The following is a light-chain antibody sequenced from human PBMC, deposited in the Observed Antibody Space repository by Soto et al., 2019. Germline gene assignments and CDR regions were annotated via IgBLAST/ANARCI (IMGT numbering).Light chain of an antibody. CDR3: NSYGSTSTRYV. CDR2: EVS. V-gene: IGLV2-14*01. Sequence: QSALTQPASGSGCPGQSITISCTGTSSDVGGYNYVSWYQQHPGKAPKLMIYEVSNRPSGVSNRFSGSKSGNTASLTISGLQAEDEADYFCNSYGSTSTRYVFGTGTKLTVL. CDR1: SSDVGGYNY. J-gene: IGLJ1*01.